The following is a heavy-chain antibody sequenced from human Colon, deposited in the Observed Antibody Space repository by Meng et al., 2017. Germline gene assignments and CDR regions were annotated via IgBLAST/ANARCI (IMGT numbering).Heavy chain of an antibody. CDR1: GFTFSSYE. D-gene: IGHD3-16*02. CDR3: ARDRPDYDYVWGSYRYRMGAFDI. V-gene: IGHV3-48*03. Sequence: GESLKISCAASGFTFSSYEMNWVRQAPGKGLEWVSYISSSGSTIYYADSVKGRFTISRDNAKNSLYLQMNSLRAEDTAVYYCARDRPDYDYVWGSYRYRMGAFDIWGQGTMVTVSS. J-gene: IGHJ3*02. CDR2: ISSSGSTI.